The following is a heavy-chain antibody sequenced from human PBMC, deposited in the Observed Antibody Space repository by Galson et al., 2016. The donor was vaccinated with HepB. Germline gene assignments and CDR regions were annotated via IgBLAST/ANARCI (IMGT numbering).Heavy chain of an antibody. V-gene: IGHV2-70*01. D-gene: IGHD3-10*01. CDR2: IDWNDDK. Sequence: PALVKPTQNLTLTCTFSGFSLSTSGMYVSWIRQPPGKPLEWLALIDWNDDKYYRKSLKTRLTISKDTSKNQVVLTMTNMDPVDTATYYCAQTYGSGPGSSFDVWGQGTMVTVSS. CDR3: AQTYGSGPGSSFDV. J-gene: IGHJ3*01. CDR1: GFSLSTSGMY.